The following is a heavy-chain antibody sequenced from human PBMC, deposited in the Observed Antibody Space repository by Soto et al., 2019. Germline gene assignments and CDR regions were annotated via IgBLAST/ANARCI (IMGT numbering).Heavy chain of an antibody. CDR2: IYYSGST. V-gene: IGHV4-59*01. Sequence: ETLSLTCTVSGGSISSYYWSWIRQPPGKGLEWIGYIYYSGSTNYNPSLKSRVTISVDTSKNQFSLKLSSVTAADTAVYYCARAGGGYSGYDPYYFYGMDVWGQGTTVTVSS. CDR1: GGSISSYY. J-gene: IGHJ6*02. D-gene: IGHD5-12*01. CDR3: ARAGGGYSGYDPYYFYGMDV.